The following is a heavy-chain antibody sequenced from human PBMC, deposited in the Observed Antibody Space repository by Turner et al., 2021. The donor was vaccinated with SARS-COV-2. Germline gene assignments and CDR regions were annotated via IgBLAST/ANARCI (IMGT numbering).Heavy chain of an antibody. J-gene: IGHJ4*02. CDR1: AFTLGDYW. CDR3: TRERRAAYGQIDN. Sequence: EVQLVGSGGGLVQPGGSLTVSCAASAFTLGDYWMTWVRQAPGMGLEWVASISQEGSEKRYVDSVQGRFAISRDNAKNSVYLQMNSLRVDDTAAYYCTRERRAAYGQIDNWGQGVLVTVSS. D-gene: IGHD3-10*01. V-gene: IGHV3-7*01. CDR2: ISQEGSEK.